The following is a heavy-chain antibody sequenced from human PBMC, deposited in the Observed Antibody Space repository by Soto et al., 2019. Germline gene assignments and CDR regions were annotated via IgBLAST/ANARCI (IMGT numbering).Heavy chain of an antibody. CDR1: GFTFSGFG. CDR3: AKDLDAYASNLGGWFAP. V-gene: IGHV3-30*18. Sequence: PGGSLRLSCAASGFTFSGFGMHWVRQAPGKGLEWVAVIAYDGDKKYYASSVKGRFIISRDNSRSTVYLDMNSLRPEDTAVYYCAKDLDAYASNLGGWFAPCGQGTQLTVSS. CDR2: IAYDGDKK. J-gene: IGHJ5*02. D-gene: IGHD3-16*01.